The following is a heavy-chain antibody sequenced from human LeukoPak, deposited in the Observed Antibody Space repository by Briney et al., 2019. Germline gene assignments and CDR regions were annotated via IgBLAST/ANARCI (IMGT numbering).Heavy chain of an antibody. D-gene: IGHD3-9*01. J-gene: IGHJ3*02. CDR3: ASYDILTGCYRGGAFDI. Sequence: GGSLRLSCAASGFTFSSYWMHWVRQAPGKGLVWVSRINSDGSSTSYADSVKGRFTISRDNAKNTLYLQMNSLRAEDTAVYYRASYDILTGCYRGGAFDIWGQGTMVTVSS. CDR1: GFTFSSYW. V-gene: IGHV3-74*01. CDR2: INSDGSST.